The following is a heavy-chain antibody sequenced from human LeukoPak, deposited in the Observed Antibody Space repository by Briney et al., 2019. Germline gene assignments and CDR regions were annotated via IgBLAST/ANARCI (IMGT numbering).Heavy chain of an antibody. J-gene: IGHJ4*02. D-gene: IGHD6-13*01. Sequence: GGSLRLSCAASGFTVSSNHMSWVRQAPGKGLEWVSVIYSGGSTYYADSVKGRFTISRDNSKNTLYLQMNSLRAEDTAVYYCASHSSSWYGFDYWGQGTLVAVSS. CDR3: ASHSSSWYGFDY. CDR1: GFTVSSNH. CDR2: IYSGGST. V-gene: IGHV3-53*01.